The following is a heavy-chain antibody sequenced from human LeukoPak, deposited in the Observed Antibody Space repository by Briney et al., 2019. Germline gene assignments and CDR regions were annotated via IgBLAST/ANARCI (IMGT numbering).Heavy chain of an antibody. V-gene: IGHV3-30*02. J-gene: IGHJ4*02. CDR2: IRYDGSNK. D-gene: IGHD6-13*01. Sequence: GGSLRLSCAASGFTFSSYGMHWVRQAPGKGLEWVAFIRYDGSNKYYADSVKGRFTISRDNSKNTLYLQMNSLRAEDTAVYYCAKVGIAAAGRFDYWGQGTLVTVSS. CDR3: AKVGIAAAGRFDY. CDR1: GFTFSSYG.